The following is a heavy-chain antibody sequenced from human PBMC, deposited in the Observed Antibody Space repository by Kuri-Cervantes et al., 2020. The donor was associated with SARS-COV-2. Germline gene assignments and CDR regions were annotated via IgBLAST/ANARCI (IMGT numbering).Heavy chain of an antibody. CDR2: IYSGGST. D-gene: IGHD3-10*01. Sequence: GESLKISCAASGFTVSSNYMSWVRQAPGKGLEWVSVIYSGGSTYYADSVKGRFTISRDNSKNTLYLQMNSLRAEDTAVYYCAKMRSMVRGVSGTDVWGQGTTVTVSS. V-gene: IGHV3-53*01. CDR3: AKMRSMVRGVSGTDV. J-gene: IGHJ6*02. CDR1: GFTVSSNY.